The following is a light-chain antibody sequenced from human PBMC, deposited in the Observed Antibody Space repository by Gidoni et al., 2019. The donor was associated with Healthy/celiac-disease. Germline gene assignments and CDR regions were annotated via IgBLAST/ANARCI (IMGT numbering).Light chain of an antibody. CDR3: QQSYSTPPWT. CDR2: AAS. CDR1: QSISSY. V-gene: IGKV1-39*01. J-gene: IGKJ1*01. Sequence: DIQMTQSPSSLSASVGDIVTFTCRASQSISSYLNWYQQKPGKAPKLLIYAASSLQSGVPSRFSGSGSGTDFTLTISSLQPEDFATYYCQQSYSTPPWTFGQGTKVEIK.